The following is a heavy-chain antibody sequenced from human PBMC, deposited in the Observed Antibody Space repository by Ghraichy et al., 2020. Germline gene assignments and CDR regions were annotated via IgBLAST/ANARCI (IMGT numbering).Heavy chain of an antibody. D-gene: IGHD4-17*01. Sequence: SETLSLTCTVSGGSISSGGYYWSWIRQHPGKGPEWIGYIYYSGSTYYNPSLKSRVTISVDTSKNQFSLKLSSVTAADTAVYYCAVFTVTPGTMADYWGQGTLVTVSS. V-gene: IGHV4-31*03. CDR2: IYYSGST. CDR1: GGSISSGGYY. CDR3: AVFTVTPGTMADY. J-gene: IGHJ4*02.